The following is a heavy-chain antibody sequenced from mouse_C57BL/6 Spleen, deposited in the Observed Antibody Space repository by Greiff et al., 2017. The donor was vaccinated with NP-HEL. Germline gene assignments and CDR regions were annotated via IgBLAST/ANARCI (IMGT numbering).Heavy chain of an antibody. V-gene: IGHV3-6*01. Sequence: EVQLQESGPGLVKPSQSLSLTCSVTGYSITSGYYWNWIRQFPGNKLEWMGYISYDGSNNYNPSLKNRISITRDTSKNQFFLKLNSVTTEDTATYYCAREHYDYDAYAMDYWGQGTSVTVSS. CDR1: GYSITSGYY. D-gene: IGHD2-4*01. J-gene: IGHJ4*01. CDR3: AREHYDYDAYAMDY. CDR2: ISYDGSN.